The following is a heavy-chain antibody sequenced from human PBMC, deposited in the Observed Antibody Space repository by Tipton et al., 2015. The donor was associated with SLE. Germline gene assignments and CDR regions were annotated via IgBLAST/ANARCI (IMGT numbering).Heavy chain of an antibody. D-gene: IGHD3-22*01. Sequence: TLSLTCAVYGGSFSGYYWSWIRQPPEKGLEWIGEINHSGSTNYNPSLKSRVTISVDTSKNQFSLKLSSVTAADTAVYYCARGDMIVDYWGQGTLVTVSS. V-gene: IGHV4-34*01. CDR1: GGSFSGYY. CDR2: INHSGST. J-gene: IGHJ4*02. CDR3: ARGDMIVDY.